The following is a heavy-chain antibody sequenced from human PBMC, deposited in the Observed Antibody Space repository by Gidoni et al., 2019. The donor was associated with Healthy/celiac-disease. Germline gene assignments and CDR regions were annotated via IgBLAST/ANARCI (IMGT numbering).Heavy chain of an antibody. CDR1: GGSISSYY. CDR2: IYYSGST. CDR3: ARGRDYYGSGSTNWFDP. J-gene: IGHJ5*02. V-gene: IGHV4-59*01. Sequence: QVQLQESGPGLVKPSETLSLTCPVSGGSISSYYWSWIRQPPGQGLEWIGYIYYSGSTNYNPSLKSRVTISVDTSKNQFSLKLSSVTAADTAVYYCARGRDYYGSGSTNWFDPWGQGTLVTVSS. D-gene: IGHD3-10*01.